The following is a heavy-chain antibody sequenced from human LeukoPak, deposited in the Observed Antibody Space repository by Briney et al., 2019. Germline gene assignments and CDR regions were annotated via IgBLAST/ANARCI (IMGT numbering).Heavy chain of an antibody. Sequence: GGSLRLSCAASGFTVSNNYMSWVRQAPGKGLLWVSRINTDGSSTTYADSVKGRFTISRDNAKNTLYLQMNSLRAEDTAVYYCARGGVYSTSAVDYWGQGTLVTVSS. V-gene: IGHV3-74*01. CDR1: GFTVSNNY. CDR3: ARGGVYSTSAVDY. CDR2: INTDGSST. D-gene: IGHD6-6*01. J-gene: IGHJ4*02.